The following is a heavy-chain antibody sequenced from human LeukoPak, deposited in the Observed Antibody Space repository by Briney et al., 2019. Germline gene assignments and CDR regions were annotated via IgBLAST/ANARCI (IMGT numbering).Heavy chain of an antibody. CDR1: GYSLTELS. V-gene: IGHV1-24*01. Sequence: ASVKVSCKVSGYSLTELSMHWVRQAPGKGLEWMGGFDPRNGGTYFAQSFQGRVTLTEDTSTDTSSMELRSLKSDDTAVYYCTTSDRQFCSPSSCYMPFDYWGQGSLVTVSS. J-gene: IGHJ4*02. CDR3: TTSDRQFCSPSSCYMPFDY. D-gene: IGHD2-2*02. CDR2: FDPRNGGT.